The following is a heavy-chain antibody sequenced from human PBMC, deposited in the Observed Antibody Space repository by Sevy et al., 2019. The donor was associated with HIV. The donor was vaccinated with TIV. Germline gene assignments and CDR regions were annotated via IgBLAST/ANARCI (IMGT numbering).Heavy chain of an antibody. J-gene: IGHJ6*02. CDR1: GFSFRSYW. CDR2: IRQDGSEK. CDR3: AREGSYGDNDYQYYYGMDV. V-gene: IGHV3-7*01. D-gene: IGHD4-17*01. Sequence: GGSLRLSCAASGFSFRSYWMSWVRQAPGKGLEWVANIRQDGSEKYDVHFVKGRFTISRDNAENSLYLQMNSLRAEDTAVYYCAREGSYGDNDYQYYYGMDVWGQGTTVTVSS.